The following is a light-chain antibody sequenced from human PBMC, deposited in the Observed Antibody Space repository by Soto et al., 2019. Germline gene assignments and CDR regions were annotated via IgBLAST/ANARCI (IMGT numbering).Light chain of an antibody. CDR3: QKYNSAPRT. J-gene: IGKJ1*01. Sequence: DLQMTQSPSSLSASVGDRVTITCRASQAISNYLAWYQQKSGQVPKLLIYAASTLQSGVPSRFSGSVSGTDFTLTINSLQPEDVATYYCQKYNSAPRTFGQGTKVDIK. CDR2: AAS. CDR1: QAISNY. V-gene: IGKV1-27*01.